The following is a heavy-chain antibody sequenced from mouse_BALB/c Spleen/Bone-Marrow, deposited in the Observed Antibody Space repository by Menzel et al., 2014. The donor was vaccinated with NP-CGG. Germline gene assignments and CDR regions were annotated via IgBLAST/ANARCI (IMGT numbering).Heavy chain of an antibody. CDR1: GFDFSRYW. CDR3: ARLTYYGLSDY. CDR2: INPESSTI. J-gene: IGHJ2*01. Sequence: EVKLVESGGGLVQPGGSLKLSCTASGFDFSRYWMSWVRQAPGKGLQWIGGINPESSTINYTPSLKDKFIISRDNAKNTLYLQMNKVSSEDTAIYYCARLTYYGLSDYWGQGTTLTVSS. V-gene: IGHV4-1*02. D-gene: IGHD1-2*01.